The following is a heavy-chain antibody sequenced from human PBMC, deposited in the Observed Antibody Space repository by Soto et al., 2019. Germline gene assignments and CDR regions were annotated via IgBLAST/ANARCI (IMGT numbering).Heavy chain of an antibody. Sequence: LPHPCAVSGGSIRRGGYPWCWLRQPTGKGLEWIGYIYHSGSTYYNPSLKSRVTISVDRSKNQFSLKLSSVTAADTAVYYCDSSQVYYDYWCGYFPNQHAYSGQGTFVSGSA. J-gene: IGHJ4*01. D-gene: IGHD3-16*01. CDR1: GGSIRRGGYP. CDR2: IYHSGST. V-gene: IGHV4-30-2*01. CDR3: DSSQVYYDYWCGYFPNQHAY.